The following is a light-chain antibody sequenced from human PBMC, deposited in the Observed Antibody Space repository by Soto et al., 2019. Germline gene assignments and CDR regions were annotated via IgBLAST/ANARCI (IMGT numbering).Light chain of an antibody. CDR2: AAS. CDR1: QGITSY. J-gene: IGKJ4*01. V-gene: IGKV1-9*01. CDR3: QQLHSYPLT. Sequence: IQVTQSPSSLSASVGDRVTITCRASQGITSYLAWYQQKPGKAPKLLIYAASALQTGVSSRFSGRGYGTDFALTISNLQPEDFATYFCQQLHSYPLTFGGGTTVEF.